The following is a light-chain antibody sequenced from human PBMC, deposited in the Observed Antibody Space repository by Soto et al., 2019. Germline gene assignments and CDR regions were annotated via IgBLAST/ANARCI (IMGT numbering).Light chain of an antibody. J-gene: IGKJ1*01. CDR2: GAS. V-gene: IGKV3-20*01. Sequence: EIVLTQSPGTLSLSPGERATLSCRASQSVSSSYLAWYQQKPGQAPRLLIYGASSRATGIPDRLSGSGSGTDFPLAISRLEPEDFAVYYCQQYGSSPRTFGQGTKVEIK. CDR1: QSVSSSY. CDR3: QQYGSSPRT.